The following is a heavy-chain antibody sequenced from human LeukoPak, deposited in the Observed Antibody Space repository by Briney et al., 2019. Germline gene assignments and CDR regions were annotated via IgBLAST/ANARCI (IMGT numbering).Heavy chain of an antibody. Sequence: SETLSLTCTVSGYSISSGYYWGWIRRPPGKGLEWIGSIYHSGSTYYNPSLKSRVTISVDTSKNQFSLKLSSVTAADTAVYYCARDEGVYYYERYYFDYWGQGTLVTVSS. J-gene: IGHJ4*02. D-gene: IGHD3-22*01. CDR3: ARDEGVYYYERYYFDY. V-gene: IGHV4-38-2*02. CDR1: GYSISSGYY. CDR2: IYHSGST.